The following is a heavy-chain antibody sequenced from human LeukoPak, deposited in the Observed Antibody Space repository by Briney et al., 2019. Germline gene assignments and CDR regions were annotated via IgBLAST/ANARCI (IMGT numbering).Heavy chain of an antibody. V-gene: IGHV3-48*03. CDR2: ISSSGSAI. D-gene: IGHD1-26*01. CDR1: GFTFSSYA. CDR3: VREGESGSYSHR. Sequence: PGGSLRLSCAASGFTFSSYAMDWVRQAPGKGLEWISYISSSGSAIHYADSVRGRITISRDNAKNSVFLQLNSLTGEDPAVYYCVREGESGSYSHRWGQGTLVTVSS. J-gene: IGHJ4*02.